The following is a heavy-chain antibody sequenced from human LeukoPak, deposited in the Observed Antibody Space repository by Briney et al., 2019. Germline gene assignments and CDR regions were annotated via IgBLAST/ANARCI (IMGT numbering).Heavy chain of an antibody. CDR3: ASGGGYGY. CDR1: GGSISSSTYY. CDR2: IYYSGST. V-gene: IGHV4-39*01. D-gene: IGHD5-12*01. Sequence: KTSETLSLTCTVSGGSISSSTYYWGWIRQPPGKGLEWIGSIYYSGSTYYNPSLKSRVTISLDTSKNQFSLKLRSVTAADTAVYYCASGGGYGYWGQGTLVTVSS. J-gene: IGHJ4*02.